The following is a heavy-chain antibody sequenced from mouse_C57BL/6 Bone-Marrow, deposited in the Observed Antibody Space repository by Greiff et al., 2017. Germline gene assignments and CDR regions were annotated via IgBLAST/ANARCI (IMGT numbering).Heavy chain of an antibody. J-gene: IGHJ3*01. CDR2: INPNNGGT. CDR3: ARYYGYDVWFAD. D-gene: IGHD2-2*01. V-gene: IGHV1-26*01. CDR1: GYTFTDYY. Sequence: VQLQQSGPELVKPGASVKISCKASGYTFTDYYMNWVKQSHGKSLEWIGDINPNNGGTSYNQKFKGKATLTVDKSSSTAYMELRSLTSEDSAVYYCARYYGYDVWFADWGQGTLVTVSA.